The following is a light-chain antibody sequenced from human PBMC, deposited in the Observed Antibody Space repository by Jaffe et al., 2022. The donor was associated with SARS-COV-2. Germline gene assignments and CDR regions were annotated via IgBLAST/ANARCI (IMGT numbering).Light chain of an antibody. CDR2: LGS. Sequence: DIVMTQSPLSLPVTPGEPASISCRSSQSLLHSSGYKYLDWYLQKPGQSPQLLIYLGSNRASGVPDRFSGSGSGTDFTLKISSVEADDVGVYYCMQALQTPVTFGQGTKVEIK. J-gene: IGKJ1*01. V-gene: IGKV2-28*01. CDR3: MQALQTPVT. CDR1: QSLLHSSGYKY.